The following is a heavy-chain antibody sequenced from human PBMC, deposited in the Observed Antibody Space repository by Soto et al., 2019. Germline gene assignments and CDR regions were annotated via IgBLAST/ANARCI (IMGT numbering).Heavy chain of an antibody. V-gene: IGHV4-39*01. Sequence: QLQLQESGPGLVKPSETLSLTCTVSGGSISGSGYYWGWIRQPPGKGLEWIASVYYSGSTYYNPSLKSRVTISVDTSKSQFSLKLSSVTAADTAVYYCARRDWGLHLGEFSPSYYFDYWGQGTLVTVSS. CDR3: ARRDWGLHLGEFSPSYYFDY. D-gene: IGHD3-16*02. CDR1: GGSISGSGYY. CDR2: VYYSGST. J-gene: IGHJ4*02.